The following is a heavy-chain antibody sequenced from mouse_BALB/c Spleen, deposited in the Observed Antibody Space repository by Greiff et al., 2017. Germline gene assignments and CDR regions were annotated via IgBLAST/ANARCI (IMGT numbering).Heavy chain of an antibody. D-gene: IGHD2-4*01. CDR1: GYAFSSYW. J-gene: IGHJ2*01. V-gene: IGHV1-80*01. CDR3: ARSGLPGYFDY. CDR2: IYPGDGDT. Sequence: QVQLKESGAELVRPGSSVKISCKASGYAFSSYWMNWVKQRPGQGLEWIGQIYPGDGDTNYNGKFKGKATLTADKSSSTAYMQLSSLTSEDSAVYFCARSGLPGYFDYWGQGTTLTVSS.